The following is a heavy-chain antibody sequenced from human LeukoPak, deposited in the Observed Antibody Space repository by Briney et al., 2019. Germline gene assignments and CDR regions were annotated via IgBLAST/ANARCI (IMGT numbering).Heavy chain of an antibody. D-gene: IGHD1-26*01. CDR2: INPNSGGT. V-gene: IGHV1-2*02. Sequence: ASVKVSCKASGYTFTGYYMHWVRQAPGQGLEWMGWINPNSGGTNYAQKFRGRVTMTRDTSISTAYMELSRLRSDDTAVYYCARGGYSGSYYGSDYWGQGTLVTVSS. CDR1: GYTFTGYY. J-gene: IGHJ4*02. CDR3: ARGGYSGSYYGSDY.